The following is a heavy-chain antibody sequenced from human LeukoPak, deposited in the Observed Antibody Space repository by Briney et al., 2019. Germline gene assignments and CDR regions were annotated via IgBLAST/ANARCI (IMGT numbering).Heavy chain of an antibody. CDR3: ARWYSSSSYYYYYYYMDV. D-gene: IGHD6-13*01. V-gene: IGHV1-18*01. Sequence: GASVKVSCKASGYTFASYGISWVRQAPGQGLEWMGWISAYNGNTNCAQKLQGRVTMTTDTSTSTAYMELRSLRSDDTAVYYCARWYSSSSYYYYYYYMDVWGKGTTVTVSS. CDR2: ISAYNGNT. CDR1: GYTFASYG. J-gene: IGHJ6*03.